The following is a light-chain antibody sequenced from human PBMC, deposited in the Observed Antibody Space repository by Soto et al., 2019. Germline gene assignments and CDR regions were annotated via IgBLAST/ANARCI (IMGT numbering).Light chain of an antibody. Sequence: DVQMTQSPSTLSASVGDRVTITCRASQSINNLLAWYQQKPGKAPKFLIYDVSTLESGVPSRFSGSGSGTDFTFTISSLQPEDIATYYCQQYDNLPPFTFGQGTRLEIK. V-gene: IGKV1-5*01. J-gene: IGKJ5*01. CDR3: QQYDNLPPFT. CDR1: QSINNL. CDR2: DVS.